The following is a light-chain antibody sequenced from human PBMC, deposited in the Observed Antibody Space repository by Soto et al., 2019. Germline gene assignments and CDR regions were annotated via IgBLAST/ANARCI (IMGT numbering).Light chain of an antibody. V-gene: IGKV1-9*01. CDR2: AAS. Sequence: DIQMTQSPSSLSASVGDRFAVTCRASQGISSYLAWCQQKPGKAPKRLIYAASTLQSGVPSRFSGSGSGTDFTLTISSLQPEDFATYYCQQLNSYPLITFGQGTRLEI. CDR3: QQLNSYPLIT. CDR1: QGISSY. J-gene: IGKJ5*01.